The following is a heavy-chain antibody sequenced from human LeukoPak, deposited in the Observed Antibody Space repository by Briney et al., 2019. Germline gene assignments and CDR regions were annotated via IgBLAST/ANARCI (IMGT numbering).Heavy chain of an antibody. D-gene: IGHD3-9*01. J-gene: IGHJ6*03. V-gene: IGHV3-21*01. CDR2: ISSSSSYI. Sequence: GGSLRLSCAASGFTFSSYSMNWVRQAPGKGLEWVSSISSSSSYIYYADSVKGRFTISRDNAKNSLYLQMNSLRAEDTAVYYCARDSYYDILTGYVNYYYYYYMDVWGKGTTVTVSS. CDR3: ARDSYYDILTGYVNYYYYYYMDV. CDR1: GFTFSSYS.